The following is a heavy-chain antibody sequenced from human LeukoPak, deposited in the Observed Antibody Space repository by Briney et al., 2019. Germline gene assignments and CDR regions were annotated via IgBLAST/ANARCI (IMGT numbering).Heavy chain of an antibody. D-gene: IGHD1-26*01. V-gene: IGHV3-11*05. CDR2: ISSTYT. Sequence: PGGSLRLSCAASGFTFSDYYMSWIRQAPGKGLEWVSYISSTYTNYADSVKGRFTISRDNSKNTVYLQMDSLRVEDTAVYYCAKVLSGSQDYWGQGTLVTVFS. CDR1: GFTFSDYY. CDR3: AKVLSGSQDY. J-gene: IGHJ4*02.